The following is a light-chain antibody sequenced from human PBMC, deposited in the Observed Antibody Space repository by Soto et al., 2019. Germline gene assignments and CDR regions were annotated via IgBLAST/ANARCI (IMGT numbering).Light chain of an antibody. CDR3: TSYTTSDTLV. CDR1: SSDVGAYNY. CDR2: DVS. J-gene: IGLJ2*01. Sequence: QSALSQPASVSGSPGQSITISCTGTSSDVGAYNYVSWYQHHPGKAPTLMIYDVSDRPSGVSNRFSGSKSGNTASLTISGLQAEDEADYYCTSYTTSDTLVFGGGTKLTVL. V-gene: IGLV2-14*03.